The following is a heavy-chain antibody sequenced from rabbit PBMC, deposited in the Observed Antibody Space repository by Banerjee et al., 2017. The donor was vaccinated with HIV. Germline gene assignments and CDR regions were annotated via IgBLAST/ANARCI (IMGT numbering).Heavy chain of an antibody. J-gene: IGHJ4*01. CDR2: IDAGNSGST. CDR1: GFSFSSSYW. V-gene: IGHV1S45*01. CDR3: ARHISGGYYFNL. D-gene: IGHD4-1*01. Sequence: QEQLEESGGDLVKPEGSLTLTCTASGFSFSSSYWICWVRQAPGKGLEWIACIDAGNSGSTRYASWAKGRFTITKTSSTTVTLQMTSLTAADTATYFCARHISGGYYFNLWGPGTLVTVS.